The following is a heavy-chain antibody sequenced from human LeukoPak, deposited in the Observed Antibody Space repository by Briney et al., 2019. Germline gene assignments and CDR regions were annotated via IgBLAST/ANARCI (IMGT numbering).Heavy chain of an antibody. D-gene: IGHD6-13*01. J-gene: IGHJ4*02. CDR3: AREGAAAGKVTSAFDY. CDR1: GFTFSSYS. CDR2: ISSSSSTI. Sequence: PGGSLRLSCAASGFTFSSYSMNWVRQAPGKGLEWVSYISSSSSTIYYADSVKGRFTISRDNAKNSLYLQMNSLRAEDTAVYYCAREGAAAGKVTSAFDYWGQGTLVTVSS. V-gene: IGHV3-48*01.